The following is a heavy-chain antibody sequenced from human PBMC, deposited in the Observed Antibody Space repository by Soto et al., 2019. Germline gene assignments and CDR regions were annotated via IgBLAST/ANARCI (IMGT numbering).Heavy chain of an antibody. V-gene: IGHV4-59*01. D-gene: IGHD4-17*01. CDR1: GGSISSYY. CDR2: IYYSGST. J-gene: IGHJ4*02. Sequence: SETLSLTCTVSGGSISSYYWSWIRQPPGKGLEWIGYIYYSGSTNYNPSLKSRVTISVDTSKNQFSLKLSSVTAADTAVYYCARGPTVTTLDYWGQGTLVTVSS. CDR3: ARGPTVTTLDY.